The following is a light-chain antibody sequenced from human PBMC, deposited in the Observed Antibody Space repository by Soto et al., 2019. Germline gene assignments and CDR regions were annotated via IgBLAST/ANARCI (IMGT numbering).Light chain of an antibody. J-gene: IGLJ3*02. CDR3: AAWDDSLNGWV. CDR2: SNN. V-gene: IGLV1-44*01. CDR1: NSNIGSNT. Sequence: QSVLTQPPSASGTPGQRVTISCSGSNSNIGSNTVNCYQQLPGTAPKLLIYSNNQRPSGVPDRFSGSKSGTSASLAISGLQSEDEADYYCAAWDDSLNGWVFGGGTKLTVL.